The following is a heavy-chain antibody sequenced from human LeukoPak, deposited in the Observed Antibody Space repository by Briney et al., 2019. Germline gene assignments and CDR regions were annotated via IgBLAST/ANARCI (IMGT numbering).Heavy chain of an antibody. J-gene: IGHJ4*02. D-gene: IGHD5-18*01. CDR1: GGSFSGYY. CDR2: INHSGST. CDR3: ARVVDTAMVTGIDY. V-gene: IGHV4-34*01. Sequence: SETLSLTCAVYGGSFSGYYWSWIRQPPGKGLEWIGEINHSGSTNYNPSLKSRVTISVDTSKNQFSLKLSSVTAADTAVYYCARVVDTAMVTGIDYWGQGTLVTVSS.